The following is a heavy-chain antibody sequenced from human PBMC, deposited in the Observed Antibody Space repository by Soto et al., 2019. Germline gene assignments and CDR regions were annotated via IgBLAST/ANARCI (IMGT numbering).Heavy chain of an antibody. CDR3: AKPPGSGSYYPWNYYYGRDV. J-gene: IGHJ6*02. CDR2: ISGSGGST. D-gene: IGHD1-26*01. Sequence: PGGSLRLSCAASGFTFSSYAMSWVRQAPGKGLEWVSAISGSGGSTYYADSVKGRFTISRDNSKNTLYLQMNSLRAEDTAVYYYAKPPGSGSYYPWNYYYGRDVGGQGTRVTVSS. V-gene: IGHV3-23*01. CDR1: GFTFSSYA.